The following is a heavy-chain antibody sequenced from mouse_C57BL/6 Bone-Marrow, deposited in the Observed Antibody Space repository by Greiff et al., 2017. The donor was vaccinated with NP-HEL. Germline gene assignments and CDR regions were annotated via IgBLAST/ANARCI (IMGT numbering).Heavy chain of an antibody. V-gene: IGHV14-4*01. CDR1: GFNIKADY. CDR2: IDPENGDT. CDR3: TTLLITTVAYDMDY. Sequence: VHVKQSGAELVRPGASVKLSCTASGFNIKADYMHWVKQRPEQGLEWIGWIDPENGDTEYASKFQGKATITSDTSSTTAYLQLSSLTSEDTTVYYCTTLLITTVAYDMDYWGQGTSLTVSS. D-gene: IGHD1-1*01. J-gene: IGHJ2*02.